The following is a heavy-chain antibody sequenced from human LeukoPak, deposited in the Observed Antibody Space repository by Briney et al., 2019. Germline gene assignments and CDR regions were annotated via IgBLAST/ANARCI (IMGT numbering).Heavy chain of an antibody. D-gene: IGHD3-22*01. V-gene: IGHV3-11*04. CDR1: RFTFSDYY. J-gene: IGHJ4*02. CDR2: ISSRGSTI. CDR3: ARDHDSSGYYYD. Sequence: PGGSLRLSCAASRFTFSDYYMSWIRQAPGKGLEWVSYISSRGSTIYYADSVKGRFTISRDNAKNSLYLQMNSLRAEDTAVYYCARDHDSSGYYYDWGQGTLVTVSS.